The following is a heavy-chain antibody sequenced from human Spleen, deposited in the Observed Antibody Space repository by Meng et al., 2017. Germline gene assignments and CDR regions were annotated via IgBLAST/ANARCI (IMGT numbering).Heavy chain of an antibody. Sequence: GESLKISCAASGFTFSRYAMHWVRQAPGKGLEWVAVIWYDGSNKYYADSVKGRFTISRDNSKNTLYLQMNSLRAEDTAVYYCARGRAVLWFGELLFDAFDIWGQGTMVTVSS. CDR2: IWYDGSNK. V-gene: IGHV3-33*08. CDR3: ARGRAVLWFGELLFDAFDI. CDR1: GFTFSRYA. D-gene: IGHD3-10*01. J-gene: IGHJ3*02.